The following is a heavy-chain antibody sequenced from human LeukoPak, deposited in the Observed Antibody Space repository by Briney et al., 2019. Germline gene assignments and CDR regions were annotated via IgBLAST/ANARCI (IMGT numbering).Heavy chain of an antibody. CDR2: IYSGGST. D-gene: IGHD6-13*01. CDR1: GFTFSKYG. Sequence: GGSLRLSCAASGFTFSKYGMSWVRQAPGKGLEWVSVIYSGGSTHYADSVKGRFTISRDNSKNTLYLQMNSLRAEDTAVYYCARYSSSWYNWFDPWGQGTLVTVSS. V-gene: IGHV3-66*01. CDR3: ARYSSSWYNWFDP. J-gene: IGHJ5*02.